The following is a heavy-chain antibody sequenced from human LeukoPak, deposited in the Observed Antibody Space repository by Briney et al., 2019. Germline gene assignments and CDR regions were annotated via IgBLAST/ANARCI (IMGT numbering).Heavy chain of an antibody. Sequence: PSETLSLTCTVSGGSITSYYWSWLRQPAGKGLEWIGRIYSSGAANYNPSLKSRVTMSVDTSKNHFSLKLTSVTAADTAVYYCARASAYYYGMDVWGQGTTDTVSS. CDR1: GGSITSYY. J-gene: IGHJ6*02. CDR3: ARASAYYYGMDV. CDR2: IYSSGAA. V-gene: IGHV4-4*07.